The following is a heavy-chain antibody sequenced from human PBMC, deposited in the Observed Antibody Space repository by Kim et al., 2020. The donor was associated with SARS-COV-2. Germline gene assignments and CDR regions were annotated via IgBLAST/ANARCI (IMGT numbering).Heavy chain of an antibody. D-gene: IGHD5-12*01. CDR1: GGSISSYY. CDR2: IYYSGST. CDR3: AREMATITRGGFDY. Sequence: SETLSLTCTVSGGSISSYYWSWIRQPPGKGLEWIGYIYYSGSTNYNPSLKSRVTISVDTSKNQFSLKLSSVTAADTAVYYCAREMATITRGGFDYWGQGTLGTVSS. V-gene: IGHV4-59*13. J-gene: IGHJ4*02.